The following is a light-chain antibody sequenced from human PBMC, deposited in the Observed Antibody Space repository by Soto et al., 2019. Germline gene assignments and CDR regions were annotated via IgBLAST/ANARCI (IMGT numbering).Light chain of an antibody. Sequence: QSALTQPASVSGSPGQSFTISCTGTSSDVGRYHLVSWYQQHPGKAPKLMIYEGTKRPSGVSNRFSGSKSGNTASLTISGLQAEDEADYYCCSHAGSSTYVFGTGTKVTVL. CDR3: CSHAGSSTYV. CDR2: EGT. V-gene: IGLV2-23*01. J-gene: IGLJ1*01. CDR1: SSDVGRYHL.